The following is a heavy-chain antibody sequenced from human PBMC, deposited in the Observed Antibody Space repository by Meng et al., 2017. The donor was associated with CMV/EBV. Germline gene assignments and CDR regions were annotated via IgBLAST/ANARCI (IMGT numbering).Heavy chain of an antibody. J-gene: IGHJ6*03. CDR2: IYYSGST. CDR1: GGSISSYY. D-gene: IGHD1-14*01. Sequence: GSLRLSCTVSGGSISSYYWSWIRQPPGKGLEWIGYIYYSGSTNYNPSLKSRVTISVDTSKNQFSLKLSSVTAADTAVYYCARVVEPGEREGREGGGKG. CDR3: ARVVEPGEREGREG. V-gene: IGHV4-59*01.